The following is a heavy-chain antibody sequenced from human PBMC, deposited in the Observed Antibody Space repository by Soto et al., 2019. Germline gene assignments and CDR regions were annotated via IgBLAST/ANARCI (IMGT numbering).Heavy chain of an antibody. CDR1: GYTFNSYY. D-gene: IGHD5-18*01. Sequence: QVQLVQSGAEVKKPGASVKVSCKASGYTFNSYYIHWVRQAPGQGLEWMGIFNPSGGSTNYPQKLQGRVTLTRDTSTSTVYMELSSLRSEDTDIYYCARGGYDWYFDLWGRGNLVTVSS. CDR2: FNPSGGST. J-gene: IGHJ2*01. V-gene: IGHV1-46*02. CDR3: ARGGYDWYFDL.